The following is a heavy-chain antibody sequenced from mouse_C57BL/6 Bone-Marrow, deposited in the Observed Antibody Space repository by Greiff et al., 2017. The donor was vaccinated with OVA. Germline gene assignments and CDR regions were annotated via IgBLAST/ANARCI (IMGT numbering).Heavy chain of an antibody. Sequence: VQLKESGPELVKPGASVKIPCKASGYTFTDYNMDWVKQSHGKSLEWIGDINPNNGGTIYNQKFKGKATLTVDKSSSTAYMELRSLTSEDTAVYYCAREVAYSNYGFAYWGQGTLVTVSA. CDR1: GYTFTDYN. J-gene: IGHJ3*01. CDR2: INPNNGGT. D-gene: IGHD2-5*01. CDR3: AREVAYSNYGFAY. V-gene: IGHV1-18*01.